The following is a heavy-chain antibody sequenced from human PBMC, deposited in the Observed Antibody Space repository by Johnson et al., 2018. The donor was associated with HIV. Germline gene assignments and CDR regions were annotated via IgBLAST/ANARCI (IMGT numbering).Heavy chain of an antibody. D-gene: IGHD3-10*01. CDR3: ATEGYGSGTYGAFDI. V-gene: IGHV3-30*04. CDR1: GFTFSSYA. CDR2: ISYDGSRK. Sequence: QMQLVESGGGVVQPGRSLRLSCAASGFTFSSYAMHWVRQAPGKGLEWVAVISYDGSRKHYADSVKGRFTISRDNSKNTMYLQMNSLRAEDTAVYYCATEGYGSGTYGAFDIWGQGTKVTVSS. J-gene: IGHJ3*02.